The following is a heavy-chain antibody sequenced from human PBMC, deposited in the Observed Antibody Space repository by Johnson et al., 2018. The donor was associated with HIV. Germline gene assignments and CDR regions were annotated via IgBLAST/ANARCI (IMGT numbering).Heavy chain of an antibody. V-gene: IGHV3-23*04. CDR1: GFTFSSYA. Sequence: VQLVESGGGLVQPGGSLRPSCAASGFTFSSYAMSWVRQAPGKGLEWVSTISGSGGRTYYADSVKGRFTISKDSSKNTLYLQMNSLRAEDTAVYYCARAASDAFDIWGQGTMVTVSS. CDR3: ARAASDAFDI. J-gene: IGHJ3*02. CDR2: ISGSGGRT.